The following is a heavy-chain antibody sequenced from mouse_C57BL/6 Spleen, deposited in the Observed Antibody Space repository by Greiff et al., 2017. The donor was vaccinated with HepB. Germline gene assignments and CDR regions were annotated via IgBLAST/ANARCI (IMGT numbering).Heavy chain of an antibody. J-gene: IGHJ4*01. CDR2: INPGSGGT. CDR3: ARSTMVTTRGAMDY. V-gene: IGHV1-54*01. D-gene: IGHD2-2*01. Sequence: VQLQQSGAELVRPGTSVKVSCKASGYAFTNYLIEWVKQRPGQGLEWIGVINPGSGGTNYNEKFKGKATLTADKSSSTAYMELSSLTAEDSAVYFCARSTMVTTRGAMDYWGQGTSVTVSS. CDR1: GYAFTNYL.